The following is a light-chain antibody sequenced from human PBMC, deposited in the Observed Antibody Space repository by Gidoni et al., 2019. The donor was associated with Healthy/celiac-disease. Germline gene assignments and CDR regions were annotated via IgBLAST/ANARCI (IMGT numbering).Light chain of an antibody. CDR3: YSAADNSWV. V-gene: IGLV3-27*01. CDR1: VLAKKY. Sequence: SYELTQPSSVSVSPGQTARITCSGDVLAKKYARWFQQKPGQAPVLVIYKDSERPSGIPERFSGSSSGTTVTSTISGAQVEDEADYYCYSAADNSWVFGGGTKLTVL. CDR2: KDS. J-gene: IGLJ3*02.